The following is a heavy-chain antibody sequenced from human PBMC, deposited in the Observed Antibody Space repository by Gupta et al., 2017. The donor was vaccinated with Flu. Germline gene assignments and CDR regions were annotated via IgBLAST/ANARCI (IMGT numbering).Heavy chain of an antibody. D-gene: IGHD5-24*01. J-gene: IGHJ4*02. CDR3: ARNRGWEQFDY. Sequence: EVQLVESGGGLVQPGGSLRLSCAASGFTFSDSWINWVRQAPGKGLEWVANINQDGNTKNYVDSLKGRFTVSRDNAKNSLYLQMDSLIAEDTAVYFCARNRGWEQFDYWGQGTLVTVSS. V-gene: IGHV3-7*01. CDR1: GFTFSDSW. CDR2: INQDGNTK.